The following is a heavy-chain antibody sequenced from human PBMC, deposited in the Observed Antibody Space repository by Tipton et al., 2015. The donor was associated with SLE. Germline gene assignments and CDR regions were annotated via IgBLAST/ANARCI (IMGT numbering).Heavy chain of an antibody. CDR1: GASISTYY. CDR2: IHYIESS. CDR3: ARLYDFWSGFNQFGMDV. J-gene: IGHJ6*02. D-gene: IGHD3-3*01. V-gene: IGHV4-59*08. Sequence: TLSLTCTVSGASISTYYWSWIRQPPGKGLEWIGNIHYIESSNYNPSLKSRVTISLDTAKNQFSLRVTSVTAADTAVYYCARLYDFWSGFNQFGMDVWGQGATVTVSS.